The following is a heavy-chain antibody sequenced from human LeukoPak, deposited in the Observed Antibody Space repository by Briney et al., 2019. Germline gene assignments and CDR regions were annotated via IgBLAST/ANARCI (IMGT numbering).Heavy chain of an antibody. CDR1: GYTFTGYY. V-gene: IGHV1-2*02. CDR2: INPNSGGT. CDR3: ARVVMVRGLMSTYGMDV. Sequence: ASVKVSCKASGYTFTGYYTHWVRQAPGQGLEWMGWINPNSGGTNYAQKFQGRVTMTRDTSLTTAYMELSRLRSDDSAVYYCARVVMVRGLMSTYGMDVWGQGTTVTVSS. J-gene: IGHJ6*02. D-gene: IGHD3-10*01.